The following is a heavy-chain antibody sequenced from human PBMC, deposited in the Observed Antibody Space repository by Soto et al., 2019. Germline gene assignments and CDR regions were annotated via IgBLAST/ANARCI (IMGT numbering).Heavy chain of an antibody. CDR2: ISAYNGNT. D-gene: IGHD2-15*01. V-gene: IGHV1-18*01. J-gene: IGHJ5*02. CDR3: ASCSSGSCINGFEL. Sequence: QQSNGQGLEWMGWISAYNGNTNYAQKLQGRVTMTTDTSTSTAYMELRSLRSDDTAVYYCASCSSGSCINGFELWGQRTLVTVFS.